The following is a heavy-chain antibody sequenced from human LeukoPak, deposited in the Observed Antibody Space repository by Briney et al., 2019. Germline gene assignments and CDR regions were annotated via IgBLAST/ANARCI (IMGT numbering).Heavy chain of an antibody. CDR3: AKDLWEYYGSGSMVDY. D-gene: IGHD3-10*01. J-gene: IGHJ4*02. V-gene: IGHV3-30*18. CDR1: GFTFSSYS. CDR2: ISYDGSNK. Sequence: GGSLRLSCAASGFTFSSYSMNWVRQAPGKGLEWVAVISYDGSNKYYADSVKGRFTISRDNSKNTLYLQMNSLRAEDMAVYYCAKDLWEYYGSGSMVDYWGQGTLVTVSS.